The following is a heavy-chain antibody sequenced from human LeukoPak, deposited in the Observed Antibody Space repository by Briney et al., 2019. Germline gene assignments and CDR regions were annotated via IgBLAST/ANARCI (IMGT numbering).Heavy chain of an antibody. D-gene: IGHD1-1*01. CDR3: AKILPMNENFDY. J-gene: IGHJ4*02. CDR1: GFTFSNYP. Sequence: GGSLRLSCAASGFTFSNYPMSWVRQAPGKGLEWVSTIADRGGITYYADSVKGHFTISRDNSKNTLYLQMNSLRAEDTAVYYCAKILPMNENFDYWGQGTLVTVSS. CDR2: IADRGGIT. V-gene: IGHV3-23*01.